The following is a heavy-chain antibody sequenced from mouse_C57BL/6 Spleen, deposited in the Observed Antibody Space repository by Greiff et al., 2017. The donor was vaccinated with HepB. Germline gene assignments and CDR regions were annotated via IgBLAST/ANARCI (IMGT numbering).Heavy chain of an antibody. CDR1: GYTFTDYN. CDR2: INPNNGGT. V-gene: IGHV1-18*01. Sequence: VQLQQSGPELVKPGASVKIPCKASGYTFTDYNMDWVKQSHGKSLEWIGDINPNNGGTIYNQKFKGKATLTVDKSSSTAYMELRSLTSEDTAVYYCARREQLRYGAMDYWGQGTSVTVSS. J-gene: IGHJ4*01. D-gene: IGHD3-2*02. CDR3: ARREQLRYGAMDY.